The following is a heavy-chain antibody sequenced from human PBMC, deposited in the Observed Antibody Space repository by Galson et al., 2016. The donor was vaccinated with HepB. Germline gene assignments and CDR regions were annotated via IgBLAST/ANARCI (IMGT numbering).Heavy chain of an antibody. Sequence: PALVKPTQTLTLTCTFSGFSLTTTGVGVGWIRQPPGKALEWLALMYWDDDKRYSPSLKSRLTITKDTSKNQVVLTMTNMDPVDTATYYCAHRPPTYSYDDRGHQVFDYWGQGTLVTVSS. CDR2: MYWDDDK. CDR1: GFSLTTTGVG. D-gene: IGHD3-22*01. CDR3: AHRPPTYSYDDRGHQVFDY. J-gene: IGHJ4*02. V-gene: IGHV2-5*02.